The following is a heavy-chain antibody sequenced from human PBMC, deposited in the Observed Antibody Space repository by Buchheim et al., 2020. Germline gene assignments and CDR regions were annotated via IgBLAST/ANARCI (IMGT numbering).Heavy chain of an antibody. J-gene: IGHJ4*02. CDR3: ARRRKTGYYKSPRGYFDY. V-gene: IGHV4-34*01. CDR2: INHSGST. CDR1: GGSFSGYY. Sequence: QVQLQQWGAGLLKPSETLSLTCAVYGGSFSGYYWSWIRQPPGKGLEWIGEINHSGSTNYNPSLKSRVTISVDTSKNQFSLKLSSVTAADTAVYYCARRRKTGYYKSPRGYFDYWGQGTL. D-gene: IGHD3-9*01.